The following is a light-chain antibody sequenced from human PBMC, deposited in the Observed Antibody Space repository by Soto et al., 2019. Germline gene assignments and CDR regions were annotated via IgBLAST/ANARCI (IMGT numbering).Light chain of an antibody. CDR2: WAS. CDR1: QSVLYSSNNKNY. J-gene: IGKJ4*01. V-gene: IGKV4-1*01. Sequence: DIVMTQSPDSLAVSLGERATLNFKSSQSVLYSSNNKNYLAWYQQKPGQPPKLLIYWASTRESGVPDRFSGSGSGTDFTLTISSMEAEDVAVYYCQQYYSTLHNFGGGNKVEIK. CDR3: QQYYSTLHN.